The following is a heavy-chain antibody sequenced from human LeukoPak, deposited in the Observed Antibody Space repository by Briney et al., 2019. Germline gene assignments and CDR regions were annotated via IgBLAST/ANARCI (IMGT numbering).Heavy chain of an antibody. V-gene: IGHV4-4*02. D-gene: IGHD3-22*01. CDR2: IYHGGST. Sequence: SETLSLTCAVSGGSMTSDNWWSWVRQPPGKGLEWIGEIYHGGSTNYNPSLKSRVTISVDTSKNQFSLKLSSVTVADTAVYYCARRERYYYDSSGYSGYYFDYWGQGTLVTVSS. J-gene: IGHJ4*02. CDR1: GGSMTSDNW. CDR3: ARRERYYYDSSGYSGYYFDY.